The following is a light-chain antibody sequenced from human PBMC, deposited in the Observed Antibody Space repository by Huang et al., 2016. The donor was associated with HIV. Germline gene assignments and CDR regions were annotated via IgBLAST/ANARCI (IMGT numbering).Light chain of an antibody. CDR2: DVS. Sequence: DIQMTQSPSTLSASIKDTVTITCQASHDISNSLNWYQQRPGKAPKLLIYDVSNLETGVPSRFSGSGSGTDFTFTISDLQPEDFATYYCQQYGDFPITFGQGTRLEMK. CDR1: HDISNS. V-gene: IGKV1-33*01. CDR3: QQYGDFPIT. J-gene: IGKJ5*01.